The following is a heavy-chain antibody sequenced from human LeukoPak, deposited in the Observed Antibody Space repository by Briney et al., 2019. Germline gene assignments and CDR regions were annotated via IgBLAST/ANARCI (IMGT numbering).Heavy chain of an antibody. CDR3: ARLHIRNWFDP. Sequence: ASVKVSCKASGYTFTSYDINWVRQAPGQGLEWMGWINPNSGGTNYAQKFQGRVTMTTDTSTSTAYMELRSLRSDDTAVYYCARLHIRNWFDPWGQGTLVTVSS. V-gene: IGHV1-2*02. J-gene: IGHJ5*02. D-gene: IGHD2-2*02. CDR1: GYTFTSYD. CDR2: INPNSGGT.